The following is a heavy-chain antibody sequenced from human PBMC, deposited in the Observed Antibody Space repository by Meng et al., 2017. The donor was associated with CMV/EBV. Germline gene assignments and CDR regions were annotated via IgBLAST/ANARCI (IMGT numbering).Heavy chain of an antibody. J-gene: IGHJ3*02. V-gene: IGHV4-59*01. CDR2: IYYSGST. Sequence: SETLSLTCTVSGGSISSYYWSWIRQPPGKGLKWIGYIYYSGSTNYNPSLKSRVTISVDTSKNQFSLKLSSVTAADTAVYYCARDMGGYYYDSSGYSHDAFDIWGQGTMVTVSS. CDR3: ARDMGGYYYDSSGYSHDAFDI. CDR1: GGSISSYY. D-gene: IGHD3-22*01.